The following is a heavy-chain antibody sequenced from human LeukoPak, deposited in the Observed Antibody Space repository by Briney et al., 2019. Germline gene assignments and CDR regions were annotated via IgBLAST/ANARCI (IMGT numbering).Heavy chain of an antibody. CDR3: ARGGVLRFLEWLPFDY. CDR1: GFTFSGYA. V-gene: IGHV3-23*01. Sequence: GGSLRLSCAASGFTFSGYAMSWVRQAPGKGLEWVSAISGSGGSTYYADSVKGRFTISRDNSKNTLYLQMNSLRAEDTAVYYCARGGVLRFLEWLPFDYWGQGTLVTVSS. CDR2: ISGSGGST. D-gene: IGHD3-3*01. J-gene: IGHJ4*02.